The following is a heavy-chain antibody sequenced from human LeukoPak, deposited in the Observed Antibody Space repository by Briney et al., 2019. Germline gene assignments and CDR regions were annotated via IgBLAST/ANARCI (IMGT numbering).Heavy chain of an antibody. Sequence: GGSLRLSCEVSGFTVSDNYMSWVRQAPGKGLEWVSLIYSGDTTLYADSVKGRFTISRDISKNTLYLQMNSVRAEDTAVYYCARAQWNSGGYTFDSWGQGTLVTVAS. CDR1: GFTVSDNY. J-gene: IGHJ4*02. D-gene: IGHD1-26*01. CDR3: ARAQWNSGGYTFDS. CDR2: IYSGDTT. V-gene: IGHV3-53*01.